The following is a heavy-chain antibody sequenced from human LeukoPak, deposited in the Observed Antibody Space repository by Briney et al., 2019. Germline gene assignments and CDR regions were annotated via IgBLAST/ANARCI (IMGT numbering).Heavy chain of an antibody. V-gene: IGHV3-23*01. J-gene: IGHJ3*02. Sequence: GGSLRLSCEASGIGFSTYAMSWVRQAPGKGLEWVSGISGGGGDTYYADSVKGRFTISRDNRKNTLSVQMNSLRADDTAVYYCARAPGAFDIWGQGTMVTVSS. CDR2: ISGGGGDT. CDR3: ARAPGAFDI. CDR1: GIGFSTYA.